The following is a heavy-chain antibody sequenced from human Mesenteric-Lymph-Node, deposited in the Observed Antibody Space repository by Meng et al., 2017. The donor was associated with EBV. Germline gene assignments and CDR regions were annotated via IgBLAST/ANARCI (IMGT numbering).Heavy chain of an antibody. CDR1: GYIFTNHD. V-gene: IGHV1-8*01. CDR2: MNPNSGDR. J-gene: IGHJ4*02. D-gene: IGHD3-10*01. Sequence: HVHLVQSGAEVKKPGASVKVSCKASGYIFTNHDINWVRQAPGQGLEWMGWMNPNSGDRGYAQKFQGRLTMTRNPSISTAYMELSSLRSDDTAVYYCARALGQGVLSARTDHWGQGTLVTVSS. CDR3: ARALGQGVLSARTDH.